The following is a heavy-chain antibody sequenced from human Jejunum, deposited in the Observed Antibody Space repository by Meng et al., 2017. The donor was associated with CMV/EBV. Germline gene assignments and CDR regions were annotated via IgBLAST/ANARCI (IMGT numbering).Heavy chain of an antibody. CDR3: ARGVGSVDPRFDP. CDR2: INTNNGGT. V-gene: IGHV1-2*02. CDR1: AYTLDVYC. J-gene: IGHJ5*02. D-gene: IGHD1-26*01. Sequence: SAYTLDVYCIHWVRQAPGQGPEWMGGINTNNGGTNYVQEFQGRVTITRDTSISTAYMDLNRLTSDDTAVYYCARGVGSVDPRFDPWGQGTPVTVSS.